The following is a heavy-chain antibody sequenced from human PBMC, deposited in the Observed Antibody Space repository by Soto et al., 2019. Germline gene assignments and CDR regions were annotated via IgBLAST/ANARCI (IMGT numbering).Heavy chain of an antibody. J-gene: IGHJ5*01. CDR2: IYPGDSDT. Sequence: GESLKISCKGPGYSFTSYWIGWVRQMPGKGLEWMGIIYPGDSDTRYSPSFQGQVTISADKSISTAYLQWSSLKASDTALYFCARVHKNWFDSWAQGTMVTVSS. V-gene: IGHV5-51*01. CDR3: ARVHKNWFDS. CDR1: GYSFTSYW.